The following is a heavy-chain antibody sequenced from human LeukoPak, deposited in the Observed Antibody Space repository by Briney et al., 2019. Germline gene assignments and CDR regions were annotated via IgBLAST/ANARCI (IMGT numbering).Heavy chain of an antibody. J-gene: IGHJ3*02. Sequence: PSETLSLACAVSGGSISSGGSSWSWIRQPPGKGLEWIVYIYYSGSTNYNPSLKSRVTISVDTSKNQFSLKLSSVTAADTAVYYCARNGDYDFWSGYFKNIDAFDIWGQGTMVTVSS. D-gene: IGHD3-3*01. V-gene: IGHV4-61*08. CDR2: IYYSGST. CDR1: GGSISSGGSS. CDR3: ARNGDYDFWSGYFKNIDAFDI.